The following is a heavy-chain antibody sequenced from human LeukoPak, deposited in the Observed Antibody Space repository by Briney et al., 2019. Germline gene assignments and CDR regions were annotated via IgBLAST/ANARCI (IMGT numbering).Heavy chain of an antibody. J-gene: IGHJ5*02. CDR1: GFTLHYYS. Sequence: GGAPRISLAAPGFTLHYYSIHRVRPAPREGVEWGGVISYDGSDKYYADSVKGRFTISRDNSKNTLYLQMNSLRAEDTAVYYCARDRGSSWRGRWFDPWGQGTLVTVSS. CDR2: ISYDGSDK. V-gene: IGHV3-30*16. D-gene: IGHD6-13*01. CDR3: ARDRGSSWRGRWFDP.